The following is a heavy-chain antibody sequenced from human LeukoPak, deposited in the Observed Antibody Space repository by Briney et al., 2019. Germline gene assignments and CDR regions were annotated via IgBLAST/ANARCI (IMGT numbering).Heavy chain of an antibody. J-gene: IGHJ6*03. CDR1: GFTFSSYW. D-gene: IGHD3/OR15-3a*01. V-gene: IGHV3-74*01. CDR2: IDSDGSST. CDR3: ARAGLPRGLVLKAPISSYYMDV. Sequence: PGGSLRLSCAASGFTFSSYWMHWVRQAPGKGLVWASRIDSDGSSTSYADSVKGRFTISRDIAKNSLHLQMNSLRADDTAIYYCARAGLPRGLVLKAPISSYYMDVWGNGTAVAVSS.